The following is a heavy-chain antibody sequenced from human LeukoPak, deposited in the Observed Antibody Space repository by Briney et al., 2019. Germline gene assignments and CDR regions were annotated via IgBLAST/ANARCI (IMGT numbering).Heavy chain of an antibody. CDR2: IYHTGNT. V-gene: IGHV4-30-2*01. Sequence: PSQTLSLTCTVSVGYIYSGGYYWSWIRQPPGKDLEWIGYIYHTGNTYYNPSLKSRVTISVDRSKNQFSLTLNSVTAADTAIYYCARDTLMAAAGPRKGAFDVWGQGTMVTVSS. CDR3: ARDTLMAAAGPRKGAFDV. CDR1: VGYIYSGGYY. D-gene: IGHD6-13*01. J-gene: IGHJ3*01.